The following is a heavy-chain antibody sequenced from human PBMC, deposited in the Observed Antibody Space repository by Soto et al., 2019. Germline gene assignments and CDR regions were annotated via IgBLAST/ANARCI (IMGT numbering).Heavy chain of an antibody. CDR2: INHSGST. D-gene: IGHD1-26*01. CDR1: GGSFSGYY. CDR3: ATHHKYSGSYYNWFDP. J-gene: IGHJ5*02. Sequence: SETLSLTCAVYGGSFSGYYWSWIRQPPGKGLEWIGEINHSGSTNYNPSLKSRVTISVDTSKNQFSLKLSSVTAADTAVYYCATHHKYSGSYYNWFDPWGQGTLVTVSS. V-gene: IGHV4-34*01.